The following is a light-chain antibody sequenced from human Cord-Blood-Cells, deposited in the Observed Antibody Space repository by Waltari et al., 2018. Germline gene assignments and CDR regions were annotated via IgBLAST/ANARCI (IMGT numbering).Light chain of an antibody. CDR3: QQSYSTPLT. Sequence: DIQMTQSPSSLSASVGDRVTITCRASQSISSYLNWYQKKPGKAPKLLIYAASSLQSGVQSRFNGSVSGTDCTLTIISLQPEDFATYYFQQSYSTPLTFGGGTKVEIK. V-gene: IGKV1-39*01. CDR1: QSISSY. CDR2: AAS. J-gene: IGKJ4*01.